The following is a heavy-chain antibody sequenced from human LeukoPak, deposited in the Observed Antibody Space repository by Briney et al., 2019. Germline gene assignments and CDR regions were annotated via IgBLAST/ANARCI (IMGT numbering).Heavy chain of an antibody. CDR2: INAGNGNT. CDR3: ARDLERRRGPFDY. D-gene: IGHD1-1*01. J-gene: IGHJ4*02. Sequence: ASVKVSCKASGYTFTSYAMHWVRQAPGQRLEWMGWINAGNGNTKYSQKFQDRVTITRDTSASTAYMGLSSLRSEDTAVYYYARDLERRRGPFDYWGQGTLVTVSS. V-gene: IGHV1-3*01. CDR1: GYTFTSYA.